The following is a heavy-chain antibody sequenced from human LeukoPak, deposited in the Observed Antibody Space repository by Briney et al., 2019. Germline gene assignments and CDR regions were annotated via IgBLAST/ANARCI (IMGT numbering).Heavy chain of an antibody. CDR3: ARENPTKIAAAGTAYFDY. Sequence: SVKVSCKASGGTFSSYTISWVRQAPGQGLEWMGRIIPILGIANYAQKFQGRVTITADKSTSTAYMELSSLRSEDTAVYYCARENPTKIAAAGTAYFDYWGQGTLVTVSS. J-gene: IGHJ4*02. CDR1: GGTFSSYT. V-gene: IGHV1-69*04. D-gene: IGHD6-13*01. CDR2: IIPILGIA.